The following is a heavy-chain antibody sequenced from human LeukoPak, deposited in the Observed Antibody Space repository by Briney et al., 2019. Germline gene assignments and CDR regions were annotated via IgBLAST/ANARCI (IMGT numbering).Heavy chain of an antibody. J-gene: IGHJ3*02. D-gene: IGHD3-22*01. CDR3: ARAPDGYEAFDI. CDR1: GFTVSSNY. V-gene: IGHV3-66*01. Sequence: GGSLRLSCAASGFTVSSNYMSWVRQAPGKGLEWVSVIYSGGRTYYADSVKGRFTTSRDNSKNTLYLQMNSLRAEDTAVYYYARAPDGYEAFDIWGQGTMVTVSS. CDR2: IYSGGRT.